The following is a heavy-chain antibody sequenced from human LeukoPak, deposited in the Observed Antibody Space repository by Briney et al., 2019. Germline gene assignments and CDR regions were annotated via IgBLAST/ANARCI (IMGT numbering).Heavy chain of an antibody. J-gene: IGHJ4*02. CDR1: GFTFSSYS. D-gene: IGHD6-13*01. Sequence: GGSLRLSCAASGFTFSSYSMNWVRQAPGKGLEWVSYISSSSSTIYYADSVKGRFTISRDNAKNSLYLQVNSLRAEDTAVYYCAGNVSSRWGLFDYWGQGTLVTVSS. V-gene: IGHV3-48*01. CDR2: ISSSSSTI. CDR3: AGNVSSRWGLFDY.